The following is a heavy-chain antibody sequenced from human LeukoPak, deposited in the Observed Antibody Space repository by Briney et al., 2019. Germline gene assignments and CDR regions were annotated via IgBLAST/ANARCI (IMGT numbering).Heavy chain of an antibody. D-gene: IGHD3-22*01. CDR2: MHYSGGS. CDR3: ASSGTYMIVAGAFDI. V-gene: IGHV4-39*01. J-gene: IGHJ3*02. CDR1: GDPISSTTYF. Sequence: PSETLSLTCVVSGDPISSTTYFWGWIRQPPGKGLEYIGTMHYSGGSDYNPSLKSRVTISVDTSKNHFSLKLTSVTAADTAVYYCASSGTYMIVAGAFDIWGQGTMVTVSS.